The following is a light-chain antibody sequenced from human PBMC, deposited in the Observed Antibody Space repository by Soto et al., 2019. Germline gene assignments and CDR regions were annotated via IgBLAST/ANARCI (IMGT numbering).Light chain of an antibody. CDR2: GAS. CDR3: QQYGRSPFT. Sequence: IVLAQSPATLSLSPGEAATLSCRASQSVSSYLAWYQQRPGQAPRVVIYGASTSATGIPERFSGSGSGTDFPLTISRLEPEDFAVYYCQQYGRSPFTFGHGTKVDIK. CDR1: QSVSSY. J-gene: IGKJ3*01. V-gene: IGKV3-20*01.